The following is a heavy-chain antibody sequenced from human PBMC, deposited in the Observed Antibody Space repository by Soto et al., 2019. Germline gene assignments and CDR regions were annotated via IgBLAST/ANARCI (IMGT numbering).Heavy chain of an antibody. CDR2: IHPGESDT. Sequence: GASLKISCKGSGYTFSDYWIGWVRQLPGKGLEWMGIIHPGESDTRYSPSFQGKVTITADKSTSTAYLQWNTQKASDTAMYYCAGHISNFRYYYNAMDVWGQGTTVTVSS. CDR3: AGHISNFRYYYNAMDV. D-gene: IGHD1-1*01. V-gene: IGHV5-51*01. CDR1: GYTFSDYW. J-gene: IGHJ6*02.